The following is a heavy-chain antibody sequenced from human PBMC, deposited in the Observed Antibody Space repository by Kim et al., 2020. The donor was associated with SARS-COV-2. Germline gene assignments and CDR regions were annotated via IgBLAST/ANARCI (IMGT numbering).Heavy chain of an antibody. CDR3: ARSGALLHFDY. D-gene: IGHD3-10*01. J-gene: IGHJ4*02. Sequence: KYCADPVKGRFTISRDNSKNTLYLQMNSLRAEDTAVYYCARSGALLHFDYWGQGTLVTVSS. CDR2: K. V-gene: IGHV3-30*01.